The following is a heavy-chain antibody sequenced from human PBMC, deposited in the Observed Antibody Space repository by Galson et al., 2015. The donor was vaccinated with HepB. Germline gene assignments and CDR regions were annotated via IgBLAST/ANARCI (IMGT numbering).Heavy chain of an antibody. J-gene: IGHJ6*02. CDR1: GFTFSSYS. D-gene: IGHD3-10*01. CDR3: ARDRPGHYGMDV. Sequence: SLRLSCAASGFTFSSYSMSWVRQAPGKGLEWVSYITSSSTVYYADSAKGRFTISRDYAKNSLYLQMDSLRDEDTAVYYCARDRPGHYGMDVWGQGTTVTVSS. CDR2: ITSSSTV. V-gene: IGHV3-48*02.